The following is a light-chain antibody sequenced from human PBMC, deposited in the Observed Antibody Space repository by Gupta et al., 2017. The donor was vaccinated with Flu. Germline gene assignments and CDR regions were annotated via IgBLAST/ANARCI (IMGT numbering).Light chain of an antibody. CDR3: QQFGSSPYT. CDR1: QSLSNNY. J-gene: IGKJ2*01. Sequence: ERVTRSCRASQSLSNNYLAWYQQKRGQPPRLLIYGASNRATGTPDRFSGSGSGTDCTLTISRLEPEDFGVYYCQQFGSSPYTFGQGSKLEIK. V-gene: IGKV3-20*01. CDR2: GAS.